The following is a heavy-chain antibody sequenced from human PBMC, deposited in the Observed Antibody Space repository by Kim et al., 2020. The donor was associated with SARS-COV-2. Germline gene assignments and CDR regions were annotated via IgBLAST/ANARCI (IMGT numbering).Heavy chain of an antibody. Sequence: SETLSLTCTVSGGSISSSSYYWGWIRQPPGKGLEWIGSIYYSGSTYYNPSLKSRVTISVDTSKNQFSLKLSSVTAADTAVYYCARQISTPAEAAHHAFDYWGQGTLVTVSS. CDR2: IYYSGST. J-gene: IGHJ4*02. CDR3: ARQISTPAEAAHHAFDY. D-gene: IGHD6-13*01. V-gene: IGHV4-39*01. CDR1: GGSISSSSYY.